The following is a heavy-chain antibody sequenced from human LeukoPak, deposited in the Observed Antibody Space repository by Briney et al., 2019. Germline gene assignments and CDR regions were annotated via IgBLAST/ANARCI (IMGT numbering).Heavy chain of an antibody. CDR3: ARLQWQQLRAFDI. CDR1: GFIFDNYW. Sequence: GGSLRLSCAASGFIFDNYWMSWVRQAPEKGREGVANIKQDESAKYYVDSVKGRFTISRDNAKNTLYLQMDGLRADDTAGYYCARLQWQQLRAFDIWGQGTMVTVSS. CDR2: IKQDESAK. V-gene: IGHV3-7*01. D-gene: IGHD5-24*01. J-gene: IGHJ3*02.